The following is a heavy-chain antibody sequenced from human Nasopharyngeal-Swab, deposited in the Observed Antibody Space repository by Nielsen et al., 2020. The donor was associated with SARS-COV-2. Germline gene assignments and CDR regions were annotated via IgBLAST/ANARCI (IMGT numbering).Heavy chain of an antibody. Sequence: WIRQPPGKGLEWIGYIYYSGSTNYNPSLKSRVTISVDTSKNQFSLKLSSVTAADTAVYYCARPNMTTNYGMDVWGQGTTVTVSS. D-gene: IGHD2-8*01. J-gene: IGHJ6*02. CDR2: IYYSGST. CDR3: ARPNMTTNYGMDV. V-gene: IGHV4-61*07.